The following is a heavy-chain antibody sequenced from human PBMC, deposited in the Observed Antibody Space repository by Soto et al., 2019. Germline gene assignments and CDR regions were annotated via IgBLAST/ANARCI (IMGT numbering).Heavy chain of an antibody. V-gene: IGHV1-3*01. CDR2: INGGNGNT. CDR3: ARGPVGGYYDSSGYLTNFDY. Sequence: ASVKVSCKASGNTVPNYAIHWVRQAPGQRLEWMGWINGGNGNTYYSEHFQGRVTMTRDTSTSTVYMQLSSLRSEDTAVYYCARGPVGGYYDSSGYLTNFDYWGQGTLVTVSS. J-gene: IGHJ4*02. D-gene: IGHD3-22*01. CDR1: GNTVPNYA.